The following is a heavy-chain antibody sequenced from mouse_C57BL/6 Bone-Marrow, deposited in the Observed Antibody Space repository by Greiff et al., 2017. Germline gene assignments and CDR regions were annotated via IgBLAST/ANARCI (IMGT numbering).Heavy chain of an antibody. V-gene: IGHV14-4*01. CDR2: IDPENGDT. Sequence: EVQLQESGAELVRPGASVKLSCTASGFNIKDDYMHWVKQRPEQGLEWIGWIDPENGDTEYASKFQGKATITADPSSNTAYLQLSSLTSEDTAVYYCTTWWFPWFAYWGQGTLVTVSA. J-gene: IGHJ3*01. CDR3: TTWWFPWFAY. CDR1: GFNIKDDY. D-gene: IGHD1-1*02.